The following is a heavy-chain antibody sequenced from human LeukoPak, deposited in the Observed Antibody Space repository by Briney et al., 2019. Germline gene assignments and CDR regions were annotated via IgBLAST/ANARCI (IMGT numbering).Heavy chain of an antibody. CDR1: GGSFSGYY. Sequence: SETLSLTCAVYGGSFSGYYWSWISQPPGKGLEWIGEINHSGSPNYNPSFKSRVSISVDTSKTQFSLKLSSVTAADTAVYYCARGRGLLWFGDPYYYYYGMDVWGPGTTVTVSS. J-gene: IGHJ6*02. CDR2: INHSGSP. V-gene: IGHV4-34*01. D-gene: IGHD3-10*01. CDR3: ARGRGLLWFGDPYYYYYGMDV.